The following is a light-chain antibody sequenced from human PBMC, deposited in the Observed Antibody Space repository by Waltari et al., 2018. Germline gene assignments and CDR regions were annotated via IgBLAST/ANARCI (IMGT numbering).Light chain of an antibody. CDR2: WAS. V-gene: IGKV4-1*01. CDR1: QSALYSSNNKNY. Sequence: DIVMTQSPDSLAVSLGERPTINCKSSQSALYSSNNKNYLAWYQQKPGQPPKLLIYWASTRESGVPDRFSGSGSGTDFTLTISSLQAADVAVYYCQQYYSTPLTFGGGTKVEIK. J-gene: IGKJ4*01. CDR3: QQYYSTPLT.